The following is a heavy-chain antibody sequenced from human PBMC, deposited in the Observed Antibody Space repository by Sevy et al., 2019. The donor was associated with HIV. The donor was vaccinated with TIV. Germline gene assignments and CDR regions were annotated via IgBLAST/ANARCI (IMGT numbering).Heavy chain of an antibody. J-gene: IGHJ4*02. CDR3: ARETVSGYNL. V-gene: IGHV3-23*01. CDR1: GFTFSSYA. CDR2: ISGSGGST. D-gene: IGHD5-12*01. Sequence: GGSLRLSCAASGFTFSSYAMSWVRQAPGKGLEWVSAISGSGGSTYYADSVKGRFTISRDNSKNIVYLQINSLRGEDTAVYYCARETVSGYNLWGQGTLVTVSS.